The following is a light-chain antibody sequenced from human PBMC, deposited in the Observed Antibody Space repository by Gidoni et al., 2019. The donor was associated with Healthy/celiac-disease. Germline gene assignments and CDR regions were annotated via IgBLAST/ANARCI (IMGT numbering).Light chain of an antibody. CDR2: GAS. V-gene: IGKV3-15*01. Sequence: EIFMTQSPATLSVSPGERATLSCRASQSVSSNLAWYQQKPGQAPRLLIYGASTRATGIPARFSGSGSGTEFTLTISSLQSEDFAVYYCQQYNNWTPWTFGQXTKVEIK. J-gene: IGKJ1*01. CDR3: QQYNNWTPWT. CDR1: QSVSSN.